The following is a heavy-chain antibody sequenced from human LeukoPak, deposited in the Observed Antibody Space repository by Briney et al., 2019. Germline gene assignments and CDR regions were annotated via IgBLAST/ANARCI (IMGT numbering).Heavy chain of an antibody. D-gene: IGHD3-9*01. CDR1: GFTFSSYS. CDR3: ARDYQVYYDILTGPRYFDY. CDR2: ISSSSSYI. Sequence: GGSLRLSCVASGFTFSSYSMNWVRQAPGKGLEWVSSISSSSSYIYYADSVKGRFTISRDNAKNSLYLQMNSLRAEDTAVYYCARDYQVYYDILTGPRYFDYWGQGTLVTVSS. V-gene: IGHV3-21*01. J-gene: IGHJ4*02.